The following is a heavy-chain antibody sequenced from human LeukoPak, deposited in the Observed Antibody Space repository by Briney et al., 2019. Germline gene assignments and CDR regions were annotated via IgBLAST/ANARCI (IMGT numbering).Heavy chain of an antibody. CDR2: ISTYNGNT. CDR1: GYNFDRYG. Sequence: ASVKVSCKGSGYNFDRYGVNWVRQAPGQGLEWVGWISTYNGNTFYAQKFEGRVTMTTDTSTNTVYMDLRSLRSDDTAVYYCAAGELTGVNYYLDYWGQGTLVTVSS. V-gene: IGHV1-18*04. D-gene: IGHD7-27*01. CDR3: AAGELTGVNYYLDY. J-gene: IGHJ4*02.